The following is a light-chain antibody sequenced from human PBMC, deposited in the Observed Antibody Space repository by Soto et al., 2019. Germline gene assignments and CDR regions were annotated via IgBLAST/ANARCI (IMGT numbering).Light chain of an antibody. Sequence: QPVLTQPPSASGTPGQRVTISCSGSSSNIGSNTVNWYQQFPGTAPKLLIYSDNQRPSGVPDRFSGSKSGTSASLAISGLQSDDEADYYCAAWDDTLREVFGGGTKVTVL. V-gene: IGLV1-44*01. CDR3: AAWDDTLREV. CDR2: SDN. CDR1: SSNIGSNT. J-gene: IGLJ3*02.